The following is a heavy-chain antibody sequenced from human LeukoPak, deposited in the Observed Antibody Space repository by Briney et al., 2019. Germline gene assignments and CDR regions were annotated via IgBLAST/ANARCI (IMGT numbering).Heavy chain of an antibody. V-gene: IGHV3-23*01. CDR2: ISGSGGST. J-gene: IGHJ6*03. D-gene: IGHD2-8*01. CDR1: GFTFSSYG. Sequence: QTGGSLRLSCAASGFTFSSYGMSWVRQAPGKGLEWVSAISGSGGSTYYADSVKGRFSISRDSSKNILYLQMNSLRAEDTAVYYCAKDRCSNGVGCYYYYMDVWGKGTTVTISS. CDR3: AKDRCSNGVGCYYYYMDV.